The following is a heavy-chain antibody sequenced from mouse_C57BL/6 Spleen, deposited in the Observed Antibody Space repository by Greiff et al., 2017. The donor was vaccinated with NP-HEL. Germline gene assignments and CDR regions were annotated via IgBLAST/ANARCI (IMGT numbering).Heavy chain of an antibody. CDR2: FYPGSGSI. D-gene: IGHD2-3*01. V-gene: IGHV1-62-2*01. CDR3: ARHEDYDGYPLYFDY. CDR1: GYTFTEYT. J-gene: IGHJ2*01. Sequence: VKLQESGAELVKPGASVKLSCKASGYTFTEYTIHWVKQRSGQGLEWIGWFYPGSGSIKYNEKFKDKATLTADKSSSTVYMELSRLTSEDSAVYFCARHEDYDGYPLYFDYWGQGTTLTVSS.